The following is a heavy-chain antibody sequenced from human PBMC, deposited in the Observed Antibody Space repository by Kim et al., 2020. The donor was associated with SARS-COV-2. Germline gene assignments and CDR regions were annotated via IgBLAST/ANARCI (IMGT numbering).Heavy chain of an antibody. V-gene: IGHV3-15*01. CDR3: TLVSVEGYPRYAEYFQH. D-gene: IGHD5-12*01. Sequence: GGSLRLSCAASGFTFSNAWMSWVRQAPGKGLEWVGRIKSKTDGGTTDYAAPVKGRFTISRDDSKNTLYLQMNSLKTEDTAVYYCTLVSVEGYPRYAEYFQHWGQGTLVTVSS. J-gene: IGHJ1*01. CDR1: GFTFSNAW. CDR2: IKSKTDGGTT.